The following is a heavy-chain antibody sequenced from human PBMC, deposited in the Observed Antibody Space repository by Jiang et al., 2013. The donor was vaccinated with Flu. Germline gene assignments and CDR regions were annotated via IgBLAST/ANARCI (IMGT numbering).Heavy chain of an antibody. V-gene: IGHV2-5*02. CDR2: IYWDDDK. D-gene: IGHD6-13*01. CDR3: ARGLGAAAVTDWFDP. Sequence: GKALEWLALIYWDDDKRYSPSLKSRLTISKDTSKNQVVLTMTNMDPVDTATYYCARGLGAAAVTDWFDPWGQGTLVTVSS. J-gene: IGHJ5*02.